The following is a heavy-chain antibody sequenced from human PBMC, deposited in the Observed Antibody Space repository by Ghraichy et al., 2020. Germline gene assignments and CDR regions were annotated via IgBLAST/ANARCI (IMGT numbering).Heavy chain of an antibody. CDR2: ISNNSDYT. D-gene: IGHD2-2*01. J-gene: IGHJ3*01. CDR3: AKNERSCNSVTCYGPADAFDV. CDR1: GFTLSRYA. V-gene: IGHV3-23*01. Sequence: GGSLRLSCVASGFTLSRYAMNWVRQAPGKGLEWVSTISNNSDYTYYSDSVKGRFTVSRDDSQGTVYLQMSSLRAEDTAKYYCAKNERSCNSVTCYGPADAFDVWGQGIVVTVSS.